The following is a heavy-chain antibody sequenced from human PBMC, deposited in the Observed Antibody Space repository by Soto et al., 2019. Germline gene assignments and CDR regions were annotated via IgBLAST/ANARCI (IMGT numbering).Heavy chain of an antibody. CDR1: GFTFSSYS. CDR2: ISSSSSTI. V-gene: IGHV3-48*04. J-gene: IGHJ4*02. Sequence: EVQLVESGGGLVQPGGSLRLSCAASGFTFSSYSMNWVGQAPGKGLEWVSYISSSSSTIYYAHSVKGRFTISRDNAKNSLSLHMNSLRAEDTAVYDCARDSNLSYWGQGTLVTVSS. CDR3: ARDSNLSY. D-gene: IGHD3-3*02.